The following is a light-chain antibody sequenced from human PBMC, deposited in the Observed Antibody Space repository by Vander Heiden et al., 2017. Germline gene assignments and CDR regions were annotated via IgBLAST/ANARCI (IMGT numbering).Light chain of an antibody. CDR3: QQYYSTPIT. V-gene: IGKV4-1*01. J-gene: IGKJ5*01. Sequence: EILMTQSPDSLAVSLGARATINCKSSQSVLYSSNNKNYLAWYQQKPGQPPKLLIYWASTRESGVPDRFSGSGSGTDFTLTISSLQAEDVAVYYCQQYYSTPITFGQGTRLEIK. CDR2: WAS. CDR1: QSVLYSSNNKNY.